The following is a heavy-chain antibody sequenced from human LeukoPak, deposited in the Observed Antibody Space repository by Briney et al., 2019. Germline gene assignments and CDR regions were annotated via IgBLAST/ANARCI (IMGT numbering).Heavy chain of an antibody. CDR2: IWYDGSNK. Sequence: PGGSLRLSCAASGFTFSSYGMHWARQAPGKGLEWVAVIWYDGSNKYYADSVKGRFTISRDNSKNTLYLQMNSLRAEDTAVYYCAREMYYYDSSGAFDYWGQGTLVTVSS. D-gene: IGHD3-22*01. V-gene: IGHV3-33*01. CDR3: AREMYYYDSSGAFDY. J-gene: IGHJ4*02. CDR1: GFTFSSYG.